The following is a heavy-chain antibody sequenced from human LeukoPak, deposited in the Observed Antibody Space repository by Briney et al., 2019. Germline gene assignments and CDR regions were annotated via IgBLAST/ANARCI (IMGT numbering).Heavy chain of an antibody. CDR2: IYYSGST. CDR1: GGSISSYY. Sequence: PSETLSLTCTVSGGSISSYYWSWIRQPPGKGLEWIGYIYYSGSTNYNPSLKSRVTISVDTSKNQFSLKLSSVTAADTAVYYCARERREQLLPPYTRSVTYFDYWGQGTLVTVSS. CDR3: ARERREQLLPPYTRSVTYFDY. D-gene: IGHD2-2*01. J-gene: IGHJ4*02. V-gene: IGHV4-59*12.